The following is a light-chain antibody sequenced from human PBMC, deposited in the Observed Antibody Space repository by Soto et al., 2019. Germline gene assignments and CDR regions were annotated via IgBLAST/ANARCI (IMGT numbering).Light chain of an antibody. J-gene: IGLJ1*01. Sequence: QSLLTQPASVSGSPGQSITISCTGTSSDVGGYNYVSWYQHHPGKAPKLIIHDVTNRPSGVSNPFSGSKSGNTASLTISGLQPEDEADYYCSSYTTSNTRQIVFGTGTKVTVL. CDR1: SSDVGGYNY. CDR3: SSYTTSNTRQIV. V-gene: IGLV2-14*03. CDR2: DVT.